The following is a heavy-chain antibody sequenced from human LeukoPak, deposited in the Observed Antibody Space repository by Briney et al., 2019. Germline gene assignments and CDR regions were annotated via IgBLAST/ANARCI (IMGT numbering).Heavy chain of an antibody. D-gene: IGHD5-12*01. V-gene: IGHV1-2*02. Sequence: ASGKVSCKASGYTFTDYYMHWVRQAPGQGLEWIGWINPNSGDTNYAQKFQGRVTLTRDTSINTAYMELSRLRSDDTAVYYCARSDSGYGGYYFDYWGQGTLVTVSS. CDR2: INPNSGDT. J-gene: IGHJ4*02. CDR1: GYTFTDYY. CDR3: ARSDSGYGGYYFDY.